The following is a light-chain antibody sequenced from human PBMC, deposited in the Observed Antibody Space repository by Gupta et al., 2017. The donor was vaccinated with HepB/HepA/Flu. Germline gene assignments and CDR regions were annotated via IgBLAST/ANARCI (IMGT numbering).Light chain of an antibody. J-gene: IGLJ1*01. Sequence: ELTQDPAVSVALGQTVRITCQGDSLRSYYASWYQQKPGQAPVLVIYGKNNRPSGIPDRFSGSSSGNTASFTITGAQAEDEADYYCNSRDSSGNHYVFGTGTKVTGL. CDR2: GKN. CDR3: NSRDSSGNHYV. CDR1: SLRSYY. V-gene: IGLV3-19*01.